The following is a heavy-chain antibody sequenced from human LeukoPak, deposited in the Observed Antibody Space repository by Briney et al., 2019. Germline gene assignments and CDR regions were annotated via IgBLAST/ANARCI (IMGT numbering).Heavy chain of an antibody. D-gene: IGHD3-10*01. CDR3: ARDLGRGVPYYYGMDV. V-gene: IGHV1-8*01. CDR2: MNPNSGNT. CDR1: GYTFTSYD. Sequence: GASVKVSCKASGYTFTSYDINWVRQATGQGLEWMGWMNPNSGNTGYAQKFQGRVTMTRNTSISTAYMELSSLRSEDTAVYYCARDLGRGVPYYYGMDVWGQGTTVTVSS. J-gene: IGHJ6*02.